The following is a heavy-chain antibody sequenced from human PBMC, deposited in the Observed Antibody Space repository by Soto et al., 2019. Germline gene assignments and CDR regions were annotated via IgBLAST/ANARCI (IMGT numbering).Heavy chain of an antibody. CDR2: IWYDGSNK. D-gene: IGHD7-27*01. Sequence: GGSLRLSCAASGFTFSSYGMHWVRQAPGKGLEWVAVIWYDGSNKYYADSVKGRFTISRDNSKNTLYLQMNSLRAEDTAVYYCARSEGLGISAYYYYGMDVWGQGTTVTVSS. CDR1: GFTFSSYG. CDR3: ARSEGLGISAYYYYGMDV. V-gene: IGHV3-33*01. J-gene: IGHJ6*02.